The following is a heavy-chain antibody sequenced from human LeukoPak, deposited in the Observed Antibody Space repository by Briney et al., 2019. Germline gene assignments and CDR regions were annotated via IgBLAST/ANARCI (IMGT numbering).Heavy chain of an antibody. CDR2: IYYSGST. CDR3: ARTTGARGFDP. D-gene: IGHD2-8*02. J-gene: IGHJ5*02. V-gene: IGHV4-59*01. CDR1: GDSISSYY. Sequence: SETLSLTCTVSGDSISSYYWSWIRQPPGKGLEWIGYIYYSGSTNYNPSLKSRVTISVDTSKNQFSLKLSSVTAADTAVYYCARTTGARGFDPWGQGTLVTVSS.